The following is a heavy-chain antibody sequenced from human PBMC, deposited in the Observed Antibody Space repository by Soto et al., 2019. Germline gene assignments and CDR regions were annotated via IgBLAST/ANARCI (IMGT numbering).Heavy chain of an antibody. J-gene: IGHJ4*02. V-gene: IGHV3-23*01. D-gene: IGHD4-4*01. CDR2: ISGTGDNT. CDR3: AKGSLSNYGIFGY. CDR1: GFTFSNYA. Sequence: EVQLLESGGGLVQPGGSLRLSCAASGFTFSNYAMSWVRQAPGKGLEWVSGISGTGDNTYYVDSVKGRFTISRDNSKNTLYLQMNSPRAEDTAVYYCAKGSLSNYGIFGYWGQGTLVTVSS.